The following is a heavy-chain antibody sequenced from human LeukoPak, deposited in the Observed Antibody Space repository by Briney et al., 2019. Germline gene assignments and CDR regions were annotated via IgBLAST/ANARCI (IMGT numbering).Heavy chain of an antibody. Sequence: GASVKVSCKASGYTFTSYAMHWVRQAPGQRLEWMGWINAGNGNTEYSQKFQGRVTITRDTSASTAYMELSSLRSEDTAVYYCAREGYCSSTSCYENWFDPWGQGTLVTVSS. D-gene: IGHD2-2*01. CDR2: INAGNGNT. V-gene: IGHV1-3*01. CDR3: AREGYCSSTSCYENWFDP. J-gene: IGHJ5*02. CDR1: GYTFTSYA.